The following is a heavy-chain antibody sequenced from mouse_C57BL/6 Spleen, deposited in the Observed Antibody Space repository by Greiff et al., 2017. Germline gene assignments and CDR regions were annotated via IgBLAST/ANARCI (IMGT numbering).Heavy chain of an antibody. V-gene: IGHV5-17*01. CDR3: ARNGWDYFDY. Sequence: EVQLVESGGGLVKPGGSLKLSCAASGFTFSDYGMHWVRQAPEKGLEWVAYISSGSSTTYYANTMKGRYTISRDNAKNTLFLQMTSLRSEDTAMYYCARNGWDYFDYWGQGTTLTVSS. J-gene: IGHJ2*01. D-gene: IGHD1-2*01. CDR1: GFTFSDYG. CDR2: ISSGSSTT.